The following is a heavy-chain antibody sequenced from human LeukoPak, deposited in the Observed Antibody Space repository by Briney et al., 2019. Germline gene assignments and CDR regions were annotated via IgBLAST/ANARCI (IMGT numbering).Heavy chain of an antibody. CDR2: ISTSSTTTNI. CDR1: GFTFSSCR. Sequence: GGSLRLSCEASGFTFSSCRMNWVRQAPGKGLEWVSSISTSSTTTNIYYADSMKGRFTISRDNAKNSLYLQMNSLRVEDTAVYYCARDGAPSWNYYYDYYYMDVWGKGTTVTVSS. J-gene: IGHJ6*03. V-gene: IGHV3-21*01. CDR3: ARDGAPSWNYYYDYYYMDV. D-gene: IGHD1-7*01.